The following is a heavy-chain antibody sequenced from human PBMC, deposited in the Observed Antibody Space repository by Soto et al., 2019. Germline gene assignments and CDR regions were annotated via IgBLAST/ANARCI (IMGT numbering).Heavy chain of an antibody. V-gene: IGHV3-30*18. D-gene: IGHD6-19*01. CDR3: AKDHVNSGPSPDWFDP. CDR2: VAYDGSYQ. Sequence: GGSLRLSCAASGFSISSYGMHWVRQTPGKGLQWVAVVAYDGSYQHYADSVKGRFTISRDISKNTLFLEMDSLKPEDTAVYYCAKDHVNSGPSPDWFDPWSQGTLVTVS. CDR1: GFSISSYG. J-gene: IGHJ5*02.